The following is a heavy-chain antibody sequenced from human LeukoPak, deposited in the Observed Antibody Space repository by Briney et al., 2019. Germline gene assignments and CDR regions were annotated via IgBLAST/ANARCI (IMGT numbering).Heavy chain of an antibody. J-gene: IGHJ3*02. CDR3: VRVACSSTSCPRKDAFDI. CDR1: GGSISSYY. CDR2: IYSSGST. V-gene: IGHV4-59*01. Sequence: SETLSLTCTVSGGSISSYYWNWLRQPPGKGLEWIGCIYSSGSTNYNPSLKSRVTISVNTSKNQFSLNLSSVTAADTAVCYCVRVACSSTSCPRKDAFDIRGQGTMVTVSS. D-gene: IGHD2-2*01.